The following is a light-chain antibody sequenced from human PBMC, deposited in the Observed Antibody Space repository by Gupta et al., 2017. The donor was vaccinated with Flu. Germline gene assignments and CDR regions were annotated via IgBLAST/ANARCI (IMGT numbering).Light chain of an antibody. CDR3: AAWDDSLSGFYV. CDR1: SSNIGSNY. CDR2: RNN. Sequence: SSNIGSNYVYWYQQLPGTAPKLLIYRNNQRPSGVPDRFSGSKSGTSASLAISGLRSEDEADYCCAAWDDSLSGFYVFGTGTKVTVL. J-gene: IGLJ1*01. V-gene: IGLV1-47*01.